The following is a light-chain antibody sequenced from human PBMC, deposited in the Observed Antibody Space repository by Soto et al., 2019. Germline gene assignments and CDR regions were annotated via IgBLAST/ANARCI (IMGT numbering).Light chain of an antibody. J-gene: IGKJ5*01. CDR3: MRSVLPPIT. CDR1: QTVLHSDVNTY. Sequence: LLSMSVTPRQRPSISCDSSQTVLHSDVNTYLSWYLQKAGQPPQLLIYEVSKRFSGVPDRFSGSGSGTDFTLKISRVEAEDVGVYYCMRSVLPPITFGQGTRLEIK. V-gene: IGKV2D-29*01. CDR2: EVS.